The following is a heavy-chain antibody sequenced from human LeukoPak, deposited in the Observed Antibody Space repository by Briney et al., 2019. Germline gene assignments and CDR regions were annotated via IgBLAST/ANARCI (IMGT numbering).Heavy chain of an antibody. D-gene: IGHD2-2*01. J-gene: IGHJ5*02. V-gene: IGHV4-4*07. Sequence: PSETLSLTCTVSGGSISSYYWSWIRQPAGKGLEWIGRIYTSGSTNYNPSLKSRVTMSVDTSKNQFSLKLSSVTAADTAVYYCARVQYQLLSGRWFDPWGRGTLVTVSS. CDR2: IYTSGST. CDR1: GGSISSYY. CDR3: ARVQYQLLSGRWFDP.